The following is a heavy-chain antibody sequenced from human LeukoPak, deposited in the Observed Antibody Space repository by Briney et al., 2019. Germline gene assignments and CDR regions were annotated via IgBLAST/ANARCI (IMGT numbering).Heavy chain of an antibody. CDR2: IYYSGST. J-gene: IGHJ6*02. CDR3: ASESSNSLDV. CDR1: GGSISSSSYY. V-gene: IGHV4-39*01. D-gene: IGHD6-13*01. Sequence: SETLSLTCTVSGGSISSSSYYWGWIRQPPGKGLEWIGSIYYSGSTYYNPSLKSRVTISVDTSKNQFSLKLSSVTAADTAVYYCASESSNSLDVWGQGTTVTVSS.